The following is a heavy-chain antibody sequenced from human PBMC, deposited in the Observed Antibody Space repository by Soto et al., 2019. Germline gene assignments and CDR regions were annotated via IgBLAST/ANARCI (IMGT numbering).Heavy chain of an antibody. J-gene: IGHJ5*02. V-gene: IGHV1-18*04. Sequence: ASVKVSCKASGYTFTNYGFTWVRQAPGQGLEWMGWISAYNGNADYGQNFQGRVTMTTDTATSTAHMELRSLRYDDTAIYYCARGSRFDWFDPWGQGTLVTVSS. CDR3: ARGSRFDWFDP. CDR1: GYTFTNYG. D-gene: IGHD3-3*01. CDR2: ISAYNGNA.